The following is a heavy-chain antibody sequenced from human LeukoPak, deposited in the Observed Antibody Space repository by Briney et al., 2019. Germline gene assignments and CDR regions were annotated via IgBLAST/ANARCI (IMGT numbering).Heavy chain of an antibody. CDR3: TREASGYSYGLDY. CDR2: IRSKAYGGAT. Sequence: PGGSLRLSRTASGFTFVVYAMSWVRPAPGKGLEWVGFIRSKAYGGATEYAASVKGRFTISRDDSKSIAYLQMNSLKTEDTAVYYCTREASGYSYGLDYWGQGTLVTVSS. V-gene: IGHV3-49*04. J-gene: IGHJ4*02. D-gene: IGHD5-18*01. CDR1: GFTFVVYA.